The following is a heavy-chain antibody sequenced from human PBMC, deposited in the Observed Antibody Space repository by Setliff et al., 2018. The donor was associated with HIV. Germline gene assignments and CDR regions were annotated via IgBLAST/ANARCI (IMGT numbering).Heavy chain of an antibody. J-gene: IGHJ4*02. Sequence: SEPLSLTCAVNGESFSDYYWAWIRQPPGKGLEWIGEVHQSGNTRYNPPLKSRVTISVDSSKIQFSLRLSSVIAADTAVYYCARGPPGSSIGWYVGYWGQGTLVTVSS. CDR3: ARGPPGSSIGWYVGY. D-gene: IGHD6-19*01. CDR2: VHQSGNT. V-gene: IGHV4-34*01. CDR1: GESFSDYY.